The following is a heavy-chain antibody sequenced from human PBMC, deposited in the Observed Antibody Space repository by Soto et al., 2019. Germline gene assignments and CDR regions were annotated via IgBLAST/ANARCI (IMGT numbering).Heavy chain of an antibody. V-gene: IGHV1-8*01. CDR3: AREVVDGSSLWLDP. D-gene: IGHD3-10*01. J-gene: IGHJ5*02. CDR1: GFTFSTND. CDR2: MNANVDAT. Sequence: QVQLVQSGAEVKKPGASVKVSCKASGFTFSTNDINWVRQAPGQGLQWMGWMNANVDATDSPQEFKGRVTMTWNASISTAYMELSNLKSDDTGVYYCAREVVDGSSLWLDPWGQGTLVTVSS.